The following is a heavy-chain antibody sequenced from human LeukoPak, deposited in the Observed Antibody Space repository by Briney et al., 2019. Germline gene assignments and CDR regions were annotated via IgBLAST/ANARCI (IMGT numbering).Heavy chain of an antibody. Sequence: GGSLRLSCAASGFTFSSYSMNWVRQAPGKGLEWVSSISSSSSYIYYADSVKGRFTISRDNAKNSLYLQMNGLRAEDTAVYYCVRASRLRAAEFDYWGQGTLVTVSS. J-gene: IGHJ4*02. D-gene: IGHD2-15*01. CDR2: ISSSSSYI. CDR3: VRASRLRAAEFDY. V-gene: IGHV3-21*01. CDR1: GFTFSSYS.